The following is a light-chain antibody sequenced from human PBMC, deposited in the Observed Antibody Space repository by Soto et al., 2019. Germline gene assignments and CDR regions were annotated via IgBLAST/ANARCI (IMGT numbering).Light chain of an antibody. Sequence: QSVLTQPPSVSGAPGQRVTISCTGSSSNIGPNYNVYWFQQLPGTAPKLLISDNTNRPSGVPDRFSGSTSGTSASLAITGLRAEDEADYYCQSYDTSLSGLLFGGGTKLTVL. J-gene: IGLJ2*01. CDR1: SSNIGPNYN. CDR2: DNT. CDR3: QSYDTSLSGLL. V-gene: IGLV1-40*01.